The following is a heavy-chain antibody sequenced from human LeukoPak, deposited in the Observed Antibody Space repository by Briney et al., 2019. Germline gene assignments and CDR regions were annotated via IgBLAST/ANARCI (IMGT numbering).Heavy chain of an antibody. V-gene: IGHV3-30-3*01. J-gene: IGHJ4*02. CDR1: GFTFSSYA. CDR2: ISYDGSNK. Sequence: GRSLRLSCAASGFTFSSYAMHWVRQAPGKGLEWVAVISYDGSNKYYADSVKGRFTISRDNSKNTLYLQMNSLRAEDTAVYYCASDLRDYWGQGTLVTVSS. CDR3: ASDLRDY.